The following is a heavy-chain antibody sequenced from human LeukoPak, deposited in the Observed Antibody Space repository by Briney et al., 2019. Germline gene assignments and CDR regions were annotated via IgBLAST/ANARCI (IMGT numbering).Heavy chain of an antibody. CDR1: GYNFPNYW. CDR2: IYPGDSTT. Sequence: GEFLKISCKGSGYNFPNYWIGWVRQMPGKGLEWLGIIYPGDSTTRYSPSLQGQVTVSADKSINTAYLQWSSLKASDTAMYYCARRSTHDAFDFWGQGTMVTVSS. V-gene: IGHV5-51*01. J-gene: IGHJ3*01. CDR3: ARRSTHDAFDF.